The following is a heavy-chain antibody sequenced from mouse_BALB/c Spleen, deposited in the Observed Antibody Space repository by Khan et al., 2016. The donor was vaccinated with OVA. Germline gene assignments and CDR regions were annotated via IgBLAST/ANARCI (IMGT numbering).Heavy chain of an antibody. CDR1: GYTFTSYD. CDR3: ARQYYGCNRYWYCDV. D-gene: IGHD1-1*02. Sequence: QVQLQQSGAELVKPGASVKLSCKASGYTFTSYDINWVRQRPEQGLEWIGWIFPGDDSTKYNEKFKGKATLTTDKSSSTAYMQLSRLTSEASAVYFCARQYYGCNRYWYCDVWGAGTTVTVSS. V-gene: IGHV1-85*01. J-gene: IGHJ1*01. CDR2: IFPGDDST.